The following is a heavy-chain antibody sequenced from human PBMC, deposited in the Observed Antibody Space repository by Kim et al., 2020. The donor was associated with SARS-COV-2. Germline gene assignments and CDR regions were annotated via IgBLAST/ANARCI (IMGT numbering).Heavy chain of an antibody. J-gene: IGHJ4*02. D-gene: IGHD2-2*01. V-gene: IGHV4-59*11. CDR2: TYYSGST. CDR3: ARNRIGHCSSTSCSLDFDF. Sequence: SETLSLTCTVSGCSISSHSWSWIRQPPGKVLEWIGYTYYSGSTNYNPSFKNRGTISVDTSKNQYYLKLSSVTAADAAVYYCARNRIGHCSSTSCSLDFDFWGQGTLVTVSS. CDR1: GCSISSHS.